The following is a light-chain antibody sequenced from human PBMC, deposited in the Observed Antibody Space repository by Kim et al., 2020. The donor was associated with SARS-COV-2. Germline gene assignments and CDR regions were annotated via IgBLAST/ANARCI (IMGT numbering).Light chain of an antibody. Sequence: LCPGGRGPLFCRASENVGSSYLAWYQHKPGQAPRLLMYGSYNRASGVPDRFSGSGSGRDFTLTISRLEPDDFAVYYCHQYASPRLTFGGGTKVEI. J-gene: IGKJ4*01. CDR1: ENVGSSY. CDR2: GSY. CDR3: HQYASPRLT. V-gene: IGKV3-20*01.